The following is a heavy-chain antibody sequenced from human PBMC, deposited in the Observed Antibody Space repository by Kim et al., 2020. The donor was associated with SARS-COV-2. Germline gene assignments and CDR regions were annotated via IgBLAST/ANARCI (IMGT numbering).Heavy chain of an antibody. J-gene: IGHJ4*02. CDR3: ARVRTSGSYHFDY. V-gene: IGHV3-72*01. D-gene: IGHD1-26*01. Sequence: YASSVRARFIISRDESENSLDLQMNSLKTEDTAVYYCARVRTSGSYHFDYWGQGTLVTVSS.